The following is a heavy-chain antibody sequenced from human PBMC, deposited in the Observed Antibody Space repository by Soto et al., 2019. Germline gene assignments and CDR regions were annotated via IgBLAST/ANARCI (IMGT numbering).Heavy chain of an antibody. CDR2: IIPIFGTA. Sequence: QVQLVQSGAEVKKPGSSVKVSCKASGGTFSSYAISWVRQAPGQGLEWMGGIIPIFGTANYAQKFQGRVTITADESTSTAYMELSSLRSEDTAVYYCAGRYSYGPLDYYYYGMDVWGQGTTVTVSS. CDR1: GGTFSSYA. CDR3: AGRYSYGPLDYYYYGMDV. D-gene: IGHD5-18*01. V-gene: IGHV1-69*12. J-gene: IGHJ6*02.